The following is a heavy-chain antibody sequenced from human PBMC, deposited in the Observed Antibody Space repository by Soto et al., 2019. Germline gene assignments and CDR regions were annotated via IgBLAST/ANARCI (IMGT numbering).Heavy chain of an antibody. Sequence: GGSLSLSCAASGFTFGDAWMTWVRPAPGKGLEWVGRIKSKTGGGTTDYAAPVKDRFTVSRDDSKNTLYLQMNSLKAEDTAVYYCTTERCTGTNCFVKNAFDVWGQGTMVTVSS. D-gene: IGHD1-1*01. CDR3: TTERCTGTNCFVKNAFDV. V-gene: IGHV3-15*01. CDR1: GFTFGDAW. CDR2: IKSKTGGGTT. J-gene: IGHJ3*01.